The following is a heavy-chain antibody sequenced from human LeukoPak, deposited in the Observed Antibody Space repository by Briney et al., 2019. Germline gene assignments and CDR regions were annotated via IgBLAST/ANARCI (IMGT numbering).Heavy chain of an antibody. D-gene: IGHD4-23*01. V-gene: IGHV1-46*02. J-gene: IGHJ4*02. CDR1: GYTFNSYY. CDR3: AREASGGYFDY. CDR2: ISPTGDST. Sequence: ASVKVSCKASGYTFNSYYMHWVRQAPGQGLEWVGLISPTGDSTNYAQTFRGRVTMTRDTSANTVYMDLSSLRSEDTAVYYCAREASGGYFDYWGQGTLVIVSS.